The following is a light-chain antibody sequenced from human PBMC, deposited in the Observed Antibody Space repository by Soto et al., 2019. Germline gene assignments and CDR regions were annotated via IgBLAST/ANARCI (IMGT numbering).Light chain of an antibody. J-gene: IGKJ1*01. CDR3: KQYDHWWT. CDR2: RAS. Sequence: EIVVTQSPATLSVSPGERATLSCRASQSVRSSLAWYPQKPGQPPRLLIYRASTRATGVPARFSGSGSGTEFTLTISSLQSEEFAVYYCKQYDHWWTGGQGNKGAIK. CDR1: QSVRSS. V-gene: IGKV3-15*01.